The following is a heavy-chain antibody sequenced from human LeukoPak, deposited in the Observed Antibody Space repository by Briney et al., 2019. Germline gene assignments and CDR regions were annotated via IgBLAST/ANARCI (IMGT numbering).Heavy chain of an antibody. Sequence: PSETLSLTCAVYGGSFSGYYWSWIRQPPGKGLEWIGEINHSGSTYYNPSLKSRVTISVDTSKNQFSLKLSSVTAADTAVYYCARDGQWLPGLDYWGQGTLVTVSS. J-gene: IGHJ4*02. V-gene: IGHV4-34*01. CDR1: GGSFSGYY. D-gene: IGHD5-12*01. CDR2: INHSGST. CDR3: ARDGQWLPGLDY.